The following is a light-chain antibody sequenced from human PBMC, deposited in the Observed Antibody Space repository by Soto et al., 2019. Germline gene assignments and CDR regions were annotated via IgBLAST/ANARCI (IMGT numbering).Light chain of an antibody. CDR3: GTWDSSLSAGV. J-gene: IGLJ2*01. CDR1: SSKIGNKY. V-gene: IGLV1-51*02. Sequence: QSALTQPPSVSAALGQKVTISCSGSSSKIGNKYISWYQQLPGTAPKLLIYENNKRPSGIPDRFSGSKSGTSATLDITGLQTGDEADYYCGTWDSSLSAGVFGGGTKLTVL. CDR2: ENN.